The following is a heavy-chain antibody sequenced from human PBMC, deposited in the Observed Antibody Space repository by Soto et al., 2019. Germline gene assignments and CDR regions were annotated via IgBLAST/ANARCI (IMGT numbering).Heavy chain of an antibody. CDR1: GFSFIDYS. V-gene: IGHV1-3*01. J-gene: IGHJ1*01. D-gene: IGHD5-12*01. CDR3: ARSAKKTWLPDF. Sequence: GASVKVACKASGFSFIDYSILWVRHAPGQSLEWLGWINAGNGNTKYSHKFQDRVTITSDTSATTTYMELRSLRSEDTAVFYCARSAKKTWLPDFWGQGTLVTVYS. CDR2: INAGNGNT.